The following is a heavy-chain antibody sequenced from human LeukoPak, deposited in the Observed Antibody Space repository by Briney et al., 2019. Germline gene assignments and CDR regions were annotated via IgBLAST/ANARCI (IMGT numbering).Heavy chain of an antibody. CDR2: INPNSGGT. J-gene: IGHJ4*02. Sequence: GASVKVSCKASGYTFTDYYIHWVRQAPGQGLEWMAWINPNSGGTYYAQNFHDRITLTMDTSISTAYMELSRLRSDDTAIYYCARANALYCSSTSCLFDYWGQGTLVTVSS. CDR3: ARANALYCSSTSCLFDY. CDR1: GYTFTDYY. D-gene: IGHD2-2*01. V-gene: IGHV1-2*02.